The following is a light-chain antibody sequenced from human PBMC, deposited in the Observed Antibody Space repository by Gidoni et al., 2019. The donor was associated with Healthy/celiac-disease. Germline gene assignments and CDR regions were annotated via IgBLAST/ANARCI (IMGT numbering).Light chain of an antibody. Sequence: LQITPSPSSLSASVGDRVTITCPASQSISSYLNWYQQKPGKAPKLLIYDASSLESGVPSRFSGSGSGTDFTLTISSLQPEDIATYYCQQSDSTPPTFGQGTRLEIK. CDR2: DAS. V-gene: IGKV1-39*01. J-gene: IGKJ5*01. CDR3: QQSDSTPPT. CDR1: QSISSY.